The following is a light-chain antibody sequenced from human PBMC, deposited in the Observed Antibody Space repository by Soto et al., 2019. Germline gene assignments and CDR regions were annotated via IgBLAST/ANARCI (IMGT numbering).Light chain of an antibody. CDR2: DSS. CDR3: QQYNNWTIT. J-gene: IGKJ5*01. Sequence: EVVLTHSPATLSVSPGEGATLSCRASQSVRRNLEWYAQRPGKVPRXLIYDSSPRETGIPARFSGSGSGTDFTLTISSLQSEDFAVDYCQQYNNWTITFGQGTRLEIK. V-gene: IGKV3-15*01. CDR1: QSVRRN.